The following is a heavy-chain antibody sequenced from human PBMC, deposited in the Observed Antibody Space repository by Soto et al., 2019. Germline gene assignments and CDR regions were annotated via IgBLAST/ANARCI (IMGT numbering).Heavy chain of an antibody. D-gene: IGHD4-17*01. J-gene: IGHJ5*02. CDR2: ISAYNGNT. Sequence: GASVKVSCKASGYTFTSYGISWVRQAPGQGLEWMGWISAYNGNTNYAQKLQGRVTMTTDTSTSTAYMELRSLRSDDTAVYYCARTRGPEVTVTTYGWFDPWGQGTLVTVS. CDR1: GYTFTSYG. V-gene: IGHV1-18*01. CDR3: ARTRGPEVTVTTYGWFDP.